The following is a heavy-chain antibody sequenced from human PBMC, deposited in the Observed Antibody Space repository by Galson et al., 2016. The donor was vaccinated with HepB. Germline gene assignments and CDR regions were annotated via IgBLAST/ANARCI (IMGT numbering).Heavy chain of an antibody. J-gene: IGHJ4*02. V-gene: IGHV3-23*01. CDR2: ITRSGDAT. Sequence: SLRLSCAASGFSFSNSGMSWVRQAPGRGLEWVSGITRSGDATHYADFVKGRFTISRDNSKNTLYLQMNSLRTADTAVYYCARGSYYYDNSGQYSTLADSWGQGTLVTVSS. CDR1: GFSFSNSG. D-gene: IGHD3-22*01. CDR3: ARGSYYYDNSGQYSTLADS.